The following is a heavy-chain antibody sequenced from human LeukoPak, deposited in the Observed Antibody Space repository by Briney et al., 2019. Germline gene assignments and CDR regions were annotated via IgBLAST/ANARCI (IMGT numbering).Heavy chain of an antibody. J-gene: IGHJ4*02. CDR1: GYTFTSYD. CDR2: MNPNSGKT. Sequence: ASVKVSCKASGYTFTSYDGNWVRQAPGEGLEWMGWMNPNSGKTDYAQKFQGRVTMTRNTSISTAYMALSRLRSEDTAVYYCARGLGKAPKRRYYFDYWGQGPLVTVSS. D-gene: IGHD1-1*01. V-gene: IGHV1-8*01. CDR3: ARGLGKAPKRRYYFDY.